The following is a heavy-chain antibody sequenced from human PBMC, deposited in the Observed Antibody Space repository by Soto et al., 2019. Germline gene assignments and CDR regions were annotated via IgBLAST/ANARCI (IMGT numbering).Heavy chain of an antibody. CDR1: GYTFTSYD. D-gene: IGHD3-3*01. CDR3: ARGDTYYDFWSGYRPYNWFDP. CDR2: MNPNSGNT. Sequence: ASVKVSCKASGYTFTSYDINWVRQATGQGLEWMGWMNPNSGNTGYAQKFQGRVTMTRNTSISTAYMELSGLRSEDTAVYYCARGDTYYDFWSGYRPYNWFDPWGQGTLVTVSS. V-gene: IGHV1-8*01. J-gene: IGHJ5*02.